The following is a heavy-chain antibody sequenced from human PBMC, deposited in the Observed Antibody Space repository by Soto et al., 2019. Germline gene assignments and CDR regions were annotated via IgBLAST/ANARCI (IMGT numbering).Heavy chain of an antibody. Sequence: QVQLVQSGAEVQKPGSSVKVSCKASGGTFSSYAISWVRQAPGQGLEWMGGIIPIFGTANYAQKFQGRVTITADESTSTAYMELSSLRSEDTAVYYCARALPISYDSSGYYGGWFDHWGQGTLVTVSS. CDR2: IIPIFGTA. J-gene: IGHJ5*02. D-gene: IGHD3-22*01. V-gene: IGHV1-69*01. CDR3: ARALPISYDSSGYYGGWFDH. CDR1: GGTFSSYA.